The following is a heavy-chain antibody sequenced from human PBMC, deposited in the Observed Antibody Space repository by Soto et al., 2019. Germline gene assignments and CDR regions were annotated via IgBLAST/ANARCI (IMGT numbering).Heavy chain of an antibody. J-gene: IGHJ4*02. CDR1: GFTFSDYY. Sequence: QVQLVESGGGLVKPGGSLRLSCAASGFTFSDYYMSWIRQAPGKGLEWVSYISSSGSTIYYADSVKGRFTISRDNAKNSLYLQMNSLRAEDTAVYYCARGTSEEPWGMVRGVIIPLFDYWGQGTLVTVSS. V-gene: IGHV3-11*01. CDR3: ARGTSEEPWGMVRGVIIPLFDY. D-gene: IGHD3-10*01. CDR2: ISSSGSTI.